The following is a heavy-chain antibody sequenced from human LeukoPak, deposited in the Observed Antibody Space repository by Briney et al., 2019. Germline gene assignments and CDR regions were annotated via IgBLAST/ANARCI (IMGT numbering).Heavy chain of an antibody. J-gene: IGHJ4*02. CDR1: GFAISGYD. D-gene: IGHD2-8*01. CDR2: FYTDGGT. V-gene: IGHV3-66*01. CDR3: TRNGGGLDI. Sequence: QPGGSLRLSCAASGFAISGYDITWVRQAPGKGLEWVSVFYTDGGTSYADSVRGRFTAYRDNSKNTVFFQMNSLRVEDTAVYFCTRNGGGLDIWGKGTLVTVSS.